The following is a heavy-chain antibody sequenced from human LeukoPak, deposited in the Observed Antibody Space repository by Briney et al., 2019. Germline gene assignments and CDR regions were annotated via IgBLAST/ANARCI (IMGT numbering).Heavy chain of an antibody. Sequence: ASVKVSCKASGYTFTAYYIHWVRQAPGQGLEWMGWINPNSGGTNYAQKFRGRVTLTRDTSISTAYIELSRLRSDDTAVFYCARDIEYSSSSLAFDIWGQGTMVTVSS. J-gene: IGHJ3*02. CDR1: GYTFTAYY. D-gene: IGHD6-6*01. V-gene: IGHV1-2*02. CDR3: ARDIEYSSSSLAFDI. CDR2: INPNSGGT.